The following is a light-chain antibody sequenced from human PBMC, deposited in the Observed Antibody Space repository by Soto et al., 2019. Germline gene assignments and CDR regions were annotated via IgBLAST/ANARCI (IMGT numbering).Light chain of an antibody. Sequence: EILMTQSPATLSVSPGERVTLSCRASQSVSSNLSWYQQKPGQAPRPLIYGASTRATGIPARFSGSGSGTDFTLTISSLQSEDFAVYYCQQYNNWPPWTFGQGTKVDI. CDR1: QSVSSN. J-gene: IGKJ1*01. CDR2: GAS. V-gene: IGKV3-15*01. CDR3: QQYNNWPPWT.